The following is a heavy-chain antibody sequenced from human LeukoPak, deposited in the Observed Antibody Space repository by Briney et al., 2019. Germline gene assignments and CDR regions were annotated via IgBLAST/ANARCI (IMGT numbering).Heavy chain of an antibody. Sequence: PGGSLRLSCAASGFTFSSYAMHWVRQAPGKGLEWVAVISYDGSNKYYADSVKGRFTISRDNSKNTLYLRMNSLRAEDTAVYYCARARMSEPPNFDYWGQGTLVTVSS. CDR3: ARARMSEPPNFDY. CDR2: ISYDGSNK. J-gene: IGHJ4*02. CDR1: GFTFSSYA. V-gene: IGHV3-30-3*01. D-gene: IGHD1-14*01.